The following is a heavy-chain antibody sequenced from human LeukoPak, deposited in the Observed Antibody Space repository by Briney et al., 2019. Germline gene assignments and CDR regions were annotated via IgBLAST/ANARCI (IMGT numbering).Heavy chain of an antibody. D-gene: IGHD3-16*01. V-gene: IGHV4-59*01. J-gene: IGHJ5*02. Sequence: PSETLSLICNVSGGSISSFYWSWIRQPPGKGLEWIGYIYGRGTTNYNPSLKTRATVAVDTSKNQFSLKLSSVTAADTAVYYCARGRRSHRNYAFDPWGQGTLVTVSS. CDR2: IYGRGTT. CDR1: GGSISSFY. CDR3: ARGRRSHRNYAFDP.